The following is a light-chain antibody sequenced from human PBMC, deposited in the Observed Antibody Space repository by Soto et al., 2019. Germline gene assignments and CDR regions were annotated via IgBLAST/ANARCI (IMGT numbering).Light chain of an antibody. Sequence: AIQLTQSPSSLSASVGDRVTITCRASQAIRTALGWYQQRPGKVPKLLIYAASTLQSGVTSRFSGSGSGTDCTLTISSLQPEDFATYYCLLDFRYFWAFGQGTKVEIK. CDR3: LLDFRYFWA. J-gene: IGKJ1*01. CDR1: QAIRTA. CDR2: AAS. V-gene: IGKV1-6*01.